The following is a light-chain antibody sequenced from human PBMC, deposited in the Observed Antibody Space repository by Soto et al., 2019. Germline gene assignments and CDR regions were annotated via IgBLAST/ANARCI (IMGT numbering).Light chain of an antibody. Sequence: DIVMTQSPATLSVSPGERATLSCRASQSVTSNVAWYQQKPGQAPRLLIYGASTRATGIPVRFSGSGSGTEFTLTISSLQSEDFAVSYCQQYNDWPLYTFGQGTKLEIK. CDR1: QSVTSN. J-gene: IGKJ2*01. CDR3: QQYNDWPLYT. CDR2: GAS. V-gene: IGKV3-15*01.